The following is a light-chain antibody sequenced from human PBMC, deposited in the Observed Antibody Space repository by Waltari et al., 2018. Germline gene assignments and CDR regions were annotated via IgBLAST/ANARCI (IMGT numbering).Light chain of an antibody. CDR2: DVN. CDR1: SSDVGGYNF. CDR3: SSYTSSNTVV. J-gene: IGLJ2*01. Sequence: QSALTQPASVSGSPGQSITIPCTVTSSDVGGYNFVPWYQPHPGTSPNLRLYDVNNRPSGVSNRFSGSKPGNTASLTISGLQAEDEADYYCSSYTSSNTVVFGGGTKLTVL. V-gene: IGLV2-14*03.